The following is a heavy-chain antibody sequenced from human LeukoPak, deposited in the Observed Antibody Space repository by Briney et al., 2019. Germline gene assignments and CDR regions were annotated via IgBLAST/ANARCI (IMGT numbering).Heavy chain of an antibody. J-gene: IGHJ3*02. CDR3: ARIHPDIHHDYVWGSYRYTSRPRGAFDI. V-gene: IGHV4-4*02. D-gene: IGHD3-16*02. CDR1: GGSISSSNW. Sequence: KTSETLSLTCAVSGGSISSSNWWSWVRQPPGKGLEWIGEIYHSGSTNYNPSLKSRVTISVDKSKNQFSLKLSSVTAADTAVYYCARIHPDIHHDYVWGSYRYTSRPRGAFDIWGQGTMVTVSS. CDR2: IYHSGST.